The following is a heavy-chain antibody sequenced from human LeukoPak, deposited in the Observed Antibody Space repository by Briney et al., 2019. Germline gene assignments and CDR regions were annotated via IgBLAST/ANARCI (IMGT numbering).Heavy chain of an antibody. CDR1: GGSISIGSYY. CDR3: ATGYSYGYLPYYFDY. V-gene: IGHV4-61*02. J-gene: IGHJ4*02. CDR2: IYTSGST. D-gene: IGHD5-18*01. Sequence: SETLSLTCTVSGGSISIGSYYWSWIRQPAGKGLEWIGRIYTSGSTNYNPSLKSRVTISVDTSKNQFSLKLSSVTAADTAVYYCATGYSYGYLPYYFDYWGQGTLVTVSS.